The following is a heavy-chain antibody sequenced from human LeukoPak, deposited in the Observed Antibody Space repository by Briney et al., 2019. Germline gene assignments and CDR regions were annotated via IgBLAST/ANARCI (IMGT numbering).Heavy chain of an antibody. J-gene: IGHJ3*02. Sequence: SETLSLTCTVSGGSISSYYWSWIRQPPGKGLEWIGYIYYSGSTNYNPSLKSRVTISVDTSKNQFSLKLSSVTAADTAVYYCARPSRWELRNALDIWGQGTMVTVSS. CDR1: GGSISSYY. V-gene: IGHV4-59*08. D-gene: IGHD1-26*01. CDR2: IYYSGST. CDR3: ARPSRWELRNALDI.